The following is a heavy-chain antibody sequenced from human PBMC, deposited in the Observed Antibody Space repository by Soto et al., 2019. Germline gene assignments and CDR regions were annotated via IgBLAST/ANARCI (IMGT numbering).Heavy chain of an antibody. V-gene: IGHV4-39*01. J-gene: IGHJ4*02. CDR3: ARPYSSSSPLDY. CDR1: GGSISSSNYY. D-gene: IGHD6-13*01. CDR2: IYYDGST. Sequence: QLQLQESGPGLVKPSETLSLTCTVSGGSISSSNYYWGWIRQPPGKGLEWIGNIYYDGSTYYNPSLKSRVTIYVDTSKNQFSLKLNSVTAADTAVYYCARPYSSSSPLDYWGQGILVTVSS.